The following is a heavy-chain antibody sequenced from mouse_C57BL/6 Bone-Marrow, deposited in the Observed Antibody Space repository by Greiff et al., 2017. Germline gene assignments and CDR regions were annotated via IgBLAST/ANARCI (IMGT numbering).Heavy chain of an antibody. CDR1: GYTFTSYW. CDR3: AKEDYYSSSSAWFAY. J-gene: IGHJ3*01. Sequence: QVQLQQPGAELVMPGASVKLSCKASGYTFTSYWMHWVKQRPGQGLEWIGEIDPSDSYPNYNQQLKGKSTLTVNQSSITAYMQLRSRTSEDSAVYYCAKEDYYSSSSAWFAYWGQGTLVTVAA. CDR2: IDPSDSYP. D-gene: IGHD1-1*01. V-gene: IGHV1-69*01.